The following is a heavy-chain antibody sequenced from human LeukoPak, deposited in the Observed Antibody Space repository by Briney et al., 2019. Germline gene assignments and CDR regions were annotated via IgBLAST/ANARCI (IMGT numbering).Heavy chain of an antibody. D-gene: IGHD3-3*01. V-gene: IGHV1-18*04. Sequence: ASVKVSCKASGYTFTGYYINWVRQAPGQGLEWMGWISAYNGNTNYAQKLQGRVTMTTDTSTSTAYMELRSLRSDDTAVYYCARPLTYYDFWSGYSDYYYYGMDVWGQGTTVTVSS. CDR2: ISAYNGNT. J-gene: IGHJ6*02. CDR3: ARPLTYYDFWSGYSDYYYYGMDV. CDR1: GYTFTGYY.